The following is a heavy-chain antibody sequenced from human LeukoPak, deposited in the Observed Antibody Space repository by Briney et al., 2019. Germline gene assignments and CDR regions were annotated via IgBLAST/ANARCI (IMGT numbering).Heavy chain of an antibody. CDR1: GFTFSSYA. D-gene: IGHD1-26*01. CDR3: ARVGGSPYFDY. J-gene: IGHJ4*02. Sequence: GRSLRLSCAASGFTFSSYAMHWVRQAPGKGLVWVSRIGTDGSSTSYADSVRGRFTISRDNAKNTLYLQMNSLRAEDTAVYYCARVGGSPYFDYWGQGSLVTVSS. CDR2: IGTDGSST. V-gene: IGHV3-74*01.